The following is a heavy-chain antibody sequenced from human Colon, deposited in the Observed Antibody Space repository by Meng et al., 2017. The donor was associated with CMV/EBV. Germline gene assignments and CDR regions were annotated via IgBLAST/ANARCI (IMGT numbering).Heavy chain of an antibody. J-gene: IGHJ4*02. Sequence: SETLSLTCTVSGGSISNYYWSWIRQPPGKGLEWIGYTYYSGSTNYNPSLKSRVTISVDTSKNQFSLKLSSVTAADTAVYFCARHRSDCSTPSCHQRGYYFDYWGQGTLVTVSS. V-gene: IGHV4-59*01. CDR2: TYYSGST. CDR1: GGSISNYY. D-gene: IGHD2-2*01. CDR3: ARHRSDCSTPSCHQRGYYFDY.